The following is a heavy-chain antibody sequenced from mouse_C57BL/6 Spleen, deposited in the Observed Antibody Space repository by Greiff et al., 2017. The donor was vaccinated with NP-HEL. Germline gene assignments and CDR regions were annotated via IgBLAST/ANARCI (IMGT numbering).Heavy chain of an antibody. CDR3: ARRGNYYDYDVNFSFAY. J-gene: IGHJ3*01. D-gene: IGHD2-4*01. CDR2: IHPNSGST. Sequence: QVQLQQPGAELVKPGASVKLSCKASGYTFTSYWMHWVKQRPGQGLEWIGMIHPNSGSTNYNAKFKSKATLTVDKSSSTAYMQLSSLTSEDSAVYYCARRGNYYDYDVNFSFAYWGQGTLVTVSA. CDR1: GYTFTSYW. V-gene: IGHV1-64*01.